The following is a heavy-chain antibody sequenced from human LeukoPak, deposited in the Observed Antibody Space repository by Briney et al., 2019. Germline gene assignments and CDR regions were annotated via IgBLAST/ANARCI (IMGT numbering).Heavy chain of an antibody. CDR2: INPNSGDT. CDR1: GYTFTAYY. J-gene: IGHJ6*03. D-gene: IGHD2-15*01. CDR3: ARDYGSGGRDESGHYYHYYMDV. V-gene: IGHV1-2*02. Sequence: ASVKVSFKASGYTFTAYYMHWVRQAPGQGLEWMGWINPNSGDTKCGQEFQGRVTMNRAPSMSTAYMEVRRLKCDDKAVYYCARDYGSGGRDESGHYYHYYMDVWGKGTTVTVSS.